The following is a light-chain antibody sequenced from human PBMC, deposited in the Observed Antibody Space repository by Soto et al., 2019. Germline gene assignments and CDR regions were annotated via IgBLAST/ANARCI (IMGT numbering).Light chain of an antibody. CDR2: DVS. CDR3: SSYTSRSPVL. J-gene: IGLJ2*01. CDR1: SSDVGGYNY. Sequence: QSALTQPASVSGSPGQSITISCTGTSSDVGGYNYVSWYQQHPGQAPKLMIYDVSNRPSGVSSRFSGSKSGNTASLTISGLQAEDEADYYCSSYTSRSPVLFGGGTKLTVL. V-gene: IGLV2-14*03.